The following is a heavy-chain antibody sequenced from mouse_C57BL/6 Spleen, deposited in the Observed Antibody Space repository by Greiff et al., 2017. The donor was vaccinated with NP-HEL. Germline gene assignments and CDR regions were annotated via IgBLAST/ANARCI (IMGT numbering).Heavy chain of an antibody. CDR1: GFTFSDYY. V-gene: IGHV5-16*01. J-gene: IGHJ4*01. D-gene: IGHD2-10*02. Sequence: EVQLVESEGGLVQPGSSMKLSCTASGFTFSDYYMAWVRQVPEKGLEWVANINYDGSSTYYLDSLKSRFIISRDNAKNILYLQMSSLKAEDTATYYCARESIGYYAMDYWGQGTAVTVSS. CDR3: ARESIGYYAMDY. CDR2: INYDGSST.